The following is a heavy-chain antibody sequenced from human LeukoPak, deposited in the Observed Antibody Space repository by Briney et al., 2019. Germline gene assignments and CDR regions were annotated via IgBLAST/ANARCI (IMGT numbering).Heavy chain of an antibody. D-gene: IGHD5-18*01. CDR2: INWNGRIT. Sequence: GESLRLSCAASGFTFNDYAMNWVRQVPGRGLEWVSGINWNGRITEYADSVKDRFTISRQNTKNSLYLYMNNLGGEDTALYFCARGSVELWLRDTYYYMDVWGKGTTVTVSS. V-gene: IGHV3-20*04. CDR3: ARGSVELWLRDTYYYMDV. CDR1: GFTFNDYA. J-gene: IGHJ6*03.